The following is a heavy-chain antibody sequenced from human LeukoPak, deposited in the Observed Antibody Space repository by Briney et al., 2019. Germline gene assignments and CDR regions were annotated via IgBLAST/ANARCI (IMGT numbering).Heavy chain of an antibody. CDR3: ARDYNC. D-gene: IGHD3-10*01. V-gene: IGHV3-11*01. J-gene: IGHJ4*02. CDR1: RFIFTDYY. Sequence: GGSLSLSCSASRFIFTDYYMSWIRQAPGKGLEWVSYISPSGTVIYNGDSVKGRFTISRDNAKKSLYLQMNSLRAEDTAVYYCARDYNCWGQGTLVTVSS. CDR2: ISPSGTVI.